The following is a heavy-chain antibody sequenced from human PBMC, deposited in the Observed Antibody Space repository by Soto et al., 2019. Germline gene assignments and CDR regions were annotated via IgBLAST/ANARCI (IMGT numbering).Heavy chain of an antibody. CDR3: ATSYDSGFDP. CDR2: ISPKNGNT. V-gene: IGHV1-18*04. Sequence: ASVKVSCKASGYSFSTYDISWLRQAPGQGPEWMGRISPKNGNTNYAQNFQDGVTMTADTSSSTAYMELRGLRSDDTAKYYCATSYDSGFDPWGQGTLVTV. CDR1: GYSFSTYD. D-gene: IGHD3-3*01. J-gene: IGHJ5*02.